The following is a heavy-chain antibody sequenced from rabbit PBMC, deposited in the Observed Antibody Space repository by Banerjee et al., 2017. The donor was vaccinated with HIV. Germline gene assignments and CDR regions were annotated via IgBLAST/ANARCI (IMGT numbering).Heavy chain of an antibody. Sequence: QSLEESGGDLVKPGASLTLTCTASGFSFSSYWMSWVRQAPGKGLEWIGYINTDKGSTDYANSVKGRFTISRDNAQNTVFLQMASLTAADTATYFCARDVDSSGWGGTNLWGQGTLVTVS. CDR3: ARDVDSSGWGGTNL. D-gene: IGHD4-1*01. J-gene: IGHJ4*01. CDR1: GFSFSSYW. V-gene: IGHV1S40*01. CDR2: INTDKGST.